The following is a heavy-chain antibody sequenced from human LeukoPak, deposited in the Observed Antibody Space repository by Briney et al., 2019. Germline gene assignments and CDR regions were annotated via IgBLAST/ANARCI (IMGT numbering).Heavy chain of an antibody. Sequence: GGSLRLSCAASGFTFDDYAMHWVRQTPGKGLEWVPGLSWNSGTIGYADSVKGRFTISRDNAKKSLFLQMNSLRVEDTAVYYCARDSEGVTGSTSWFDPWGQGTLVTVSS. CDR2: LSWNSGTI. CDR3: ARDSEGVTGSTSWFDP. CDR1: GFTFDDYA. D-gene: IGHD1-7*01. J-gene: IGHJ5*02. V-gene: IGHV3-9*01.